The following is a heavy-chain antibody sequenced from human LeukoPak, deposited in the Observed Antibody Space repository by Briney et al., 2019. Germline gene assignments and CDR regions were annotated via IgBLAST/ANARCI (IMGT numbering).Heavy chain of an antibody. CDR2: ISGSGGST. CDR3: AKDLGVNYYDGSGYYDY. Sequence: GGSLRLSCAASGFTFSSYAMSWVRQAPGKGLEWVSAISGSGGSTYYADSVKGRFTISRDNSKNTLYLQMNSLRAEDTAVYYCAKDLGVNYYDGSGYYDYWGQGTLVTVSS. V-gene: IGHV3-23*01. J-gene: IGHJ4*02. CDR1: GFTFSSYA. D-gene: IGHD3-22*01.